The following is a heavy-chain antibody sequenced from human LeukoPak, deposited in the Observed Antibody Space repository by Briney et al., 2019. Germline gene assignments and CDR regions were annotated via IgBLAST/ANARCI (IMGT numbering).Heavy chain of an antibody. V-gene: IGHV1-8*03. CDR2: MNPNSGNT. CDR1: GGTFSSYA. J-gene: IGHJ3*02. Sequence: ASVKVSCKASGGTFSSYAISWVRQAPGQGLEWMGWMNPNSGNTGYAQKFQGRVTITRNTSISTAYMELSSLRSEDTAVYYCARGMPYYDFWSGRGAFDIWGQGTMVTVSS. CDR3: ARGMPYYDFWSGRGAFDI. D-gene: IGHD3-3*01.